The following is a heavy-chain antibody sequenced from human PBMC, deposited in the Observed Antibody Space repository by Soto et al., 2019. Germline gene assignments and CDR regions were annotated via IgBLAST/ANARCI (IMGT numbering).Heavy chain of an antibody. CDR3: ARGYDTALAPIF. CDR1: GGSFSSYH. Sequence: NPSETLSLTCAVYGGSFSSYHWSWIRQTPGKGLEWIGEINHLTTTNYNPSLKSRVIISLDTPKNRFSLKLSSVTAADTTVYYCARGYDTALAPIFWGQGILVTVSS. V-gene: IGHV4-34*01. D-gene: IGHD5-18*01. CDR2: INHLTTT. J-gene: IGHJ4*02.